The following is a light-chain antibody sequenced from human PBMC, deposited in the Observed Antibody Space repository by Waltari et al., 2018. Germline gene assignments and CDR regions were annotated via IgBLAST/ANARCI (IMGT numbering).Light chain of an antibody. CDR1: SSDGGGYNY. Sequence: QSALTQPASVSGSPGQSITISCTGTSSDGGGYNYVSWYQQHPGKAPKIRIYKVNNRPSVVSNRVAGSKSGNTASLTISGLQAEDEADYYCSSYTSSNTLVFGGGTKLTVL. J-gene: IGLJ2*01. CDR3: SSYTSSNTLV. V-gene: IGLV2-14*03. CDR2: KVN.